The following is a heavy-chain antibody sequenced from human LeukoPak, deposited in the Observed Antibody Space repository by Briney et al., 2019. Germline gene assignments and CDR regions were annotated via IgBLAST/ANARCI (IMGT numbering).Heavy chain of an antibody. CDR2: IWCDGSNT. CDR1: GFTFSGYA. D-gene: IGHD1-26*01. Sequence: GGSLRLSCTPSGFTFSGYAMHWVRQAPGKGLGWVAVIWCDGSNTYYADSVKGRFTISRDNSKNTLYLQMNSLRAEDTAVYYCARGAQSGGYSGPFDIWGQGTMVTVSS. V-gene: IGHV3-33*01. J-gene: IGHJ3*02. CDR3: ARGAQSGGYSGPFDI.